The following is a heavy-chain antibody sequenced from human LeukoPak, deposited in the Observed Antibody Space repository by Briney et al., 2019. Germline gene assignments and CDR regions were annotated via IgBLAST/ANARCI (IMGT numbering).Heavy chain of an antibody. Sequence: GGSLRLSCTASGFTFSNYAMHWVRQAPGKGLEWVANIKQDGSEKYYVDSVKGRFTISRDNAKNSLYLQMNSLRAEDTAVYYCARDWNQYYFDYWGQGTLVTVSS. D-gene: IGHD1-1*01. V-gene: IGHV3-7*01. CDR2: IKQDGSEK. CDR3: ARDWNQYYFDY. CDR1: GFTFSNYA. J-gene: IGHJ4*02.